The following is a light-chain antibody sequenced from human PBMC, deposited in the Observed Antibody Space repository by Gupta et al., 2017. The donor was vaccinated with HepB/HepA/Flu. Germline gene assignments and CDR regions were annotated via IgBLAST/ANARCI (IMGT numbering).Light chain of an antibody. J-gene: IGKJ2*01. CDR1: QIINNY. Sequence: DLQTTHPPSSLSASVGERVTITCRASQIINNYVNWYQQMPGKAPKLLIHSASSLQSGVPSRFSGGGFGTDFNLTISKLQPEDFATYYCQQSYTTRYTFGQGT. CDR3: QQSYTTRYT. V-gene: IGKV1-39*01. CDR2: SAS.